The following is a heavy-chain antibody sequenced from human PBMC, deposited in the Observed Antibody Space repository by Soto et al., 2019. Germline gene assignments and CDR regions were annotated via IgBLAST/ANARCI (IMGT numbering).Heavy chain of an antibody. V-gene: IGHV4-39*01. CDR1: GGSISSSSYS. CDR2: IYYSEST. J-gene: IGHJ6*02. D-gene: IGHD2-2*01. Sequence: QLQLQESGPRLVKPSETLSLTCSVSGGSISSSSYSWVWIRQPPGKGLEWIGTIYYSESTHYNPSREGRGAISEDTPNTHLSRRLSSVTAADTAVYYCGGQPGHCGSSTCFGYYSVDGWGQGTTVTVS. CDR3: GGQPGHCGSSTCFGYYSVDG.